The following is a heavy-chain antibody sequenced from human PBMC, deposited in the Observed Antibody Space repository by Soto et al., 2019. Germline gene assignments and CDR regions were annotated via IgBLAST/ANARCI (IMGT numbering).Heavy chain of an antibody. CDR3: ARESRYCSGGSCYFLPGIDY. CDR1: GGTFSSYA. D-gene: IGHD2-15*01. V-gene: IGHV1-69*12. J-gene: IGHJ4*02. Sequence: QVQLVQSGAEVKKPGSSVKVSCKASGGTFSSYAISWVRQAPGQGLEWMGGIIPIFGTANYAQKFQGRVTITADESTSTADRELSSLRSEDTAVYYCARESRYCSGGSCYFLPGIDYWGQGTLVTVSS. CDR2: IIPIFGTA.